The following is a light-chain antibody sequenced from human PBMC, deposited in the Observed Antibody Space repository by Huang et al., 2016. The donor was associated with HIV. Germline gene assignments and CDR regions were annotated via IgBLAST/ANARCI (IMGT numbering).Light chain of an antibody. CDR3: QQRSNWPPLT. Sequence: EIVLIQSPATLSLSPGERATLSCRASQSVSSALAWYQQKPGQAPRLLIYDASDRATGLPGRFSCSGSVTDFTLTFSSREPEEFAVYYCQQRSNWPPLTFGGGTEVEIK. CDR1: QSVSSA. V-gene: IGKV3-11*01. J-gene: IGKJ4*01. CDR2: DAS.